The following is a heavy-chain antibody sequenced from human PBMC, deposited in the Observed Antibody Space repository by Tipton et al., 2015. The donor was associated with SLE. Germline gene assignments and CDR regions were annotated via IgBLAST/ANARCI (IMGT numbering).Heavy chain of an antibody. CDR2: IRSSSSHK. Sequence: SLRLSCAASGFTFSSYSMNWVRQAPGKGLEWVSSIRSSSSHKHYADSVKGRFTISRDNAKNSLYLQMNSLSVEDTAVYYCARDAEEGRFLEGGLDYWGQGTLVTVSS. D-gene: IGHD3-3*01. J-gene: IGHJ4*02. V-gene: IGHV3-21*03. CDR3: ARDAEEGRFLEGGLDY. CDR1: GFTFSSYS.